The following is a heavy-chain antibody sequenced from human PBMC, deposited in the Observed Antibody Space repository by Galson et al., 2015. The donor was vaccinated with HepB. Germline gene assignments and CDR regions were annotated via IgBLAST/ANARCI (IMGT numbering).Heavy chain of an antibody. CDR2: IKQDGSEK. Sequence: SLRLSCAASGFTFSSYWMSWVRQAPGKGLEWVANIKQDGSEKYYVDSVKGRFTISRDNAKNSLYLQMNSLRAEDTAVYYCARVGARTGTPAMRGYYYYYGMDVWGQGTTVTVSS. J-gene: IGHJ6*02. V-gene: IGHV3-7*03. CDR1: GFTFSSYW. D-gene: IGHD3-10*01. CDR3: ARVGARTGTPAMRGYYYYYGMDV.